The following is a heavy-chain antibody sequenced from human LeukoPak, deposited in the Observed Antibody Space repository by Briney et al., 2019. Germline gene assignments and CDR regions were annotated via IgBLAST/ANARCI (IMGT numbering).Heavy chain of an antibody. CDR1: GYTFTGYY. D-gene: IGHD3-9*01. Sequence: ASVKVSCKASGYTFTGYYMHWVRQAPGQGLERMGWINPNSGGTNYAQKFQGRVTMTRDTSISTAYMELSRLRSDDTAVYYCARYDYDILTGGYYYYYYGMDVWGQGTTVTVSS. J-gene: IGHJ6*02. CDR2: INPNSGGT. V-gene: IGHV1-2*02. CDR3: ARYDYDILTGGYYYYYYGMDV.